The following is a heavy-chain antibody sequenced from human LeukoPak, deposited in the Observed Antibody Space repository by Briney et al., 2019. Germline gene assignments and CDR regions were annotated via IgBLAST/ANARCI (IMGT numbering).Heavy chain of an antibody. Sequence: GRSLRPSCALSGFTFSSDAMSWVRHPPGEGLEWVSAISGSVGRTSYADSVTGRFTLPRDHPKNTSYLRMNRLRAEAPSVTSGAKVVAGTLGSDYWGQGTLVTVSS. D-gene: IGHD5-12*01. V-gene: IGHV3-23*01. J-gene: IGHJ4*02. CDR1: GFTFSSDA. CDR3: AKVVAGTLGSDY. CDR2: ISGSVGRT.